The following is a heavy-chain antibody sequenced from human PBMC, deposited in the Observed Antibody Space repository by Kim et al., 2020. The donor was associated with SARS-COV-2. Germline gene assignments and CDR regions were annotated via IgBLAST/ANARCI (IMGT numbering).Heavy chain of an antibody. D-gene: IGHD1-1*01. CDR2: ISSSSSTI. V-gene: IGHV3-48*02. CDR3: ADGWDNWNDAGH. CDR1: GFTFSSYS. J-gene: IGHJ4*02. Sequence: GGSLRLSCAASGFTFSSYSMNWVRQAPGKGLEWVSYISSSSSTIYYADSVKGRFTISRDNAKNSLYLQMNSLRDEDTAVYYCADGWDNWNDAGHWGQGTLVTVSS.